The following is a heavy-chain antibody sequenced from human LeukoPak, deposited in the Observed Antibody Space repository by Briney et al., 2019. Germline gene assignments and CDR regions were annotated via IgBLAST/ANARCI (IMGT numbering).Heavy chain of an antibody. D-gene: IGHD3-16*01. CDR3: ARAAYTYVFDF. J-gene: IGHJ4*02. Sequence: GGSLRLSCAASGFSFSLYGMNWVRQAPGKGLEWVASISPSSTCTFYGDAVKGRFTISRDDTTNSVHLQMNSLGPEDTAVYYCARAAYTYVFDFWGQGTLLTVSS. V-gene: IGHV3-21*01. CDR2: ISPSSTCT. CDR1: GFSFSLYG.